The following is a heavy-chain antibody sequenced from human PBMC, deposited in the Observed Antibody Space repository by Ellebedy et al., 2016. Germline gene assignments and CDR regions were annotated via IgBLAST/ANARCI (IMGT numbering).Heavy chain of an antibody. CDR1: GFSLSTSGVC. D-gene: IGHD3-10*01. CDR3: ARMQRSVMGVWHFDT. CDR2: IDWDGET. V-gene: IGHV2-70*11. J-gene: IGHJ4*02. Sequence: SGPTLVKPTQTLTLTCSFSGFSLSTSGVCVSWIRQPPGKALEWLARIDWDGETYYNTSLKTRLTISKDTFENQVVLSMTNMDPVDTGTYYCARMQRSVMGVWHFDTWGQGTLVTVSS.